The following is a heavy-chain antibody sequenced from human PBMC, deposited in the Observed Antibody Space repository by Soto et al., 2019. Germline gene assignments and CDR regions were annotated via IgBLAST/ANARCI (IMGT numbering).Heavy chain of an antibody. CDR3: AQDVSYYSSGYYDY. V-gene: IGHV3-30*18. CDR1: GFTFSSYG. D-gene: IGHD3-22*01. CDR2: ISYDGSNK. J-gene: IGHJ4*02. Sequence: QVQLVESGGGVVQPGRSLRLSCAASGFTFSSYGMHWVRQAPGKGLEWVAVISYDGSNKYYADSVKGRFTISRDNSKNTLYLQMNSLRAEDSAVYYCAQDVSYYSSGYYDYWGQGTRVTVSS.